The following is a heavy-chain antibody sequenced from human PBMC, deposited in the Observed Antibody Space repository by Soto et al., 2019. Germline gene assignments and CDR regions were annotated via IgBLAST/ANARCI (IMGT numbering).Heavy chain of an antibody. Sequence: ASVKVSCKASGGTFSSYAISWVRQAPGQGLEWMGGIIPIFGTANYAQKFQGRVTITADESTSTAYMELSSLRSEDTAVYYCARDLGYYDSSGTLGYWGQGTLVTSPQ. CDR3: ARDLGYYDSSGTLGY. D-gene: IGHD3-22*01. J-gene: IGHJ4*02. V-gene: IGHV1-69*13. CDR2: IIPIFGTA. CDR1: GGTFSSYA.